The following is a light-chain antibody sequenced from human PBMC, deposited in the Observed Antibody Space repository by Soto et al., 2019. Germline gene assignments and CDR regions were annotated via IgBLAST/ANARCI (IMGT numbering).Light chain of an antibody. CDR2: DAS. Sequence: DIQMTQSPSTLSASVGDRLTITCRASQSISSWLAWYQQKPGKAPKFLIYDASSLESGVPSRFSGSGSGTEFTLTISGLQPDDFATYHCQQYNSYPWTFGQGTKVDIK. CDR3: QQYNSYPWT. J-gene: IGKJ1*01. V-gene: IGKV1-5*01. CDR1: QSISSW.